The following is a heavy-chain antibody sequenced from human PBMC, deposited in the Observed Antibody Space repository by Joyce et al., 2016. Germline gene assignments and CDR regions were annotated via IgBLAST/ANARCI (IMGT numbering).Heavy chain of an antibody. CDR1: GYRFDIFG. J-gene: IGHJ4*02. CDR2: NSPCNSKT. D-gene: IGHD5-24*01. Sequence: QVQLVQSGAEVTKPGAPVRVSCKASGYRFDIFGINWVRQAPGQGLEWIGMNSPCNSKTRYAREFQDRVAMTTDRATTTAYLERRSPKSDDAALYYCARGGQSVATPISDYWGQGTLVTVSS. CDR3: ARGGQSVATPISDY. V-gene: IGHV1-18*01.